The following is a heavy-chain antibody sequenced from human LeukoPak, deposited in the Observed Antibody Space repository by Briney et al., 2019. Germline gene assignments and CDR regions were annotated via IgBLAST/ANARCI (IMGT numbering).Heavy chain of an antibody. CDR1: GFTFSSYG. CDR2: IWYDGSDK. Sequence: PGRSLRLSCAASGFTFSSYGMHWVRQAPGKGLEWVAVIWYDGSDKYYADSVKGRFTISRDNSKNVLYLQMNSLRAEDTAVYYCASEMATTFDYWGQGTLVTVSS. D-gene: IGHD5-24*01. V-gene: IGHV3-33*01. CDR3: ASEMATTFDY. J-gene: IGHJ4*02.